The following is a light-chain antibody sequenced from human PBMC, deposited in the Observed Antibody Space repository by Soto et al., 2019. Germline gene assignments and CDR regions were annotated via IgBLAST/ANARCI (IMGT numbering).Light chain of an antibody. V-gene: IGLV2-14*03. CDR1: PSDVGYYDY. Sequence: QSALAQPASVSGSPGQSITIYCTGTPSDVGYYDYVAWFQQHPGRAPKLIVYDVSKWPSGVSNRFSGSKSGNTASLTISGLQAEDEADYYCTSFTTSTTFVFGTGTKLTVL. CDR3: TSFTTSTTFV. J-gene: IGLJ1*01. CDR2: DVS.